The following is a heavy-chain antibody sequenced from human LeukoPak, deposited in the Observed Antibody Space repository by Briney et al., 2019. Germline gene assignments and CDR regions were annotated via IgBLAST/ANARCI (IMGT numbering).Heavy chain of an antibody. D-gene: IGHD2-2*01. Sequence: SETLSLTCTVSGVSISSYYWSWIRQPPGKGLEWIGYIYYSGSINYNPSLKSRVTISVDTSKNQFSLKLSSVTAADTAVYYCARDSQYCTSTSCYFDYWGQGTLVTVSS. CDR1: GVSISSYY. V-gene: IGHV4-59*01. J-gene: IGHJ4*02. CDR3: ARDSQYCTSTSCYFDY. CDR2: IYYSGSI.